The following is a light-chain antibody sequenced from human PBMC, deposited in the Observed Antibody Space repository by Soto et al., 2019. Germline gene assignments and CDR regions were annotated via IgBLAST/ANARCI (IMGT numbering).Light chain of an antibody. J-gene: IGKJ5*01. Sequence: IVVTLSPGTLSLSPGERATLSCWAIQNFNRRHLAWYQQKPGQPPSLLIFAASSRATGIPDRFSGSGSGSDFTLTISRLGPEDFAVYYCQQHNNWPPIPFGQGTRLE. V-gene: IGKV3D-20*02. CDR1: QNFNRRH. CDR3: QQHNNWPPIP. CDR2: AAS.